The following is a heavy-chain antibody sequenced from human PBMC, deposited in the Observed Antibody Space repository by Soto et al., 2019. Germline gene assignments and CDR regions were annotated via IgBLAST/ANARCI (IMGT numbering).Heavy chain of an antibody. CDR3: ARDGIPAASRRYYYYYYMDV. CDR1: GYTFTGYY. D-gene: IGHD2-2*01. J-gene: IGHJ6*03. V-gene: IGHV1-2*04. CDR2: INPNSGGT. Sequence: ASVKVSCKASGYTFTGYYMHWVRQAPGQGLEWMGWINPNSGGTNYAQKFQGWVTMTRDTSISTAYMELSRLRSDDTAVYYCARDGIPAASRRYYYYYYMDVWGKGTTVTVSS.